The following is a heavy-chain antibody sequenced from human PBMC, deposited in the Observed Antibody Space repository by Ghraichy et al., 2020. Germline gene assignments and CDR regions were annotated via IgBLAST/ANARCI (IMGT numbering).Heavy chain of an antibody. J-gene: IGHJ4*02. CDR1: GGSFSGYY. CDR3: ARGALTKVRLGELSFGVPMPTH. V-gene: IGHV4-34*01. Sequence: SETLSLTCAVYGGSFSGYYWSWIRQPPGKGLEWIGEINHSGSTNYNPSLKSRVTISVDTSKNQFSLKLSSVTAADTAVYYCARGALTKVRLGELSFGVPMPTHWGQGTLVTVSS. D-gene: IGHD3-16*02. CDR2: INHSGST.